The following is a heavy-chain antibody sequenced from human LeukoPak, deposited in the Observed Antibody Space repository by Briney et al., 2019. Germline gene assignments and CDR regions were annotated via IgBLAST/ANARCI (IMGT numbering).Heavy chain of an antibody. CDR1: GFTFSSYA. V-gene: IGHV3-23*01. D-gene: IGHD3-10*01. Sequence: PEGSLRLSCAASGFTFSSYAMSWVRQAPGKGLEWVSAISGSGGSTYYADSVKGRFTISRDNSKNTLYLQMNSLRAEDTAVYYCAKGRLLWFGELSHFDYWGQGTLVTVSS. CDR3: AKGRLLWFGELSHFDY. J-gene: IGHJ4*02. CDR2: ISGSGGST.